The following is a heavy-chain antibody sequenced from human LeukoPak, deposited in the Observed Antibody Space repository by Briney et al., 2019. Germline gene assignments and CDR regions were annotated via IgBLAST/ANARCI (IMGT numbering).Heavy chain of an antibody. Sequence: GGSLRLSCAASGVTFSSYEMHWVRQSPGKGLEWVSYISISSSTIYYADSVKCRFTISRDNAKNSLYLQMNSLRAEDTAVYYCARDGGGSLYFAYWGQGPLVTVSS. CDR3: ARDGGGSLYFAY. D-gene: IGHD2-15*01. CDR1: GVTFSSYE. V-gene: IGHV3-48*01. CDR2: ISISSSTI. J-gene: IGHJ4*02.